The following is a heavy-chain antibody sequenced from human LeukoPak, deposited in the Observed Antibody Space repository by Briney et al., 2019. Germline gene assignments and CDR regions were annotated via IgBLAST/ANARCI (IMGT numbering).Heavy chain of an antibody. Sequence: SETLSLTCAVYGGSFSGYYWSWIRQPPGKGLEWIGEINHSGSTNHNPSLKSRVTISVDTSKNQFSLKLSSVTAADTAVYYCVRGGGKTIAAAASYPSWGQGTLVTVPS. J-gene: IGHJ5*02. CDR3: VRGGGKTIAAAASYPS. V-gene: IGHV4-34*01. CDR1: GGSFSGYY. D-gene: IGHD6-13*01. CDR2: INHSGST.